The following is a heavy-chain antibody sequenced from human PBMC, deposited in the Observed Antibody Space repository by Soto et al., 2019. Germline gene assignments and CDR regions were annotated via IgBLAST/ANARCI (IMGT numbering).Heavy chain of an antibody. V-gene: IGHV1-69*01. CDR2: NLPLFNIS. D-gene: IGHD3-10*01. CDR3: VKRRLGYGSWYFDL. Sequence: QVQLVQSGAEVKKPGSSVKVSCKASGGAFSSYAISWVRQAPGQGLEWMGGNLPLFNISNYAQKFQGRVTMAADEPTSAADMDLSNLTSEDTDVYYCVKRRLGYGSWYFDLWGRGT. CDR1: GGAFSSYA. J-gene: IGHJ2*01.